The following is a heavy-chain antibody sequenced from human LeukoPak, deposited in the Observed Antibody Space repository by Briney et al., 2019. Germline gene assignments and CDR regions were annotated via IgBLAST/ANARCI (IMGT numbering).Heavy chain of an antibody. Sequence: GGSLRLSCAASGFTFSSYAMSWVRQAPGKGLEWVSAISGSGGSTYYADSVKGRFTISRDNSKNTLYLQMNSLRAEDTAVYYCAKGGVVVVPAANAHGYSFDYWGQGTLVTVSS. CDR1: GFTFSSYA. CDR3: AKGGVVVVPAANAHGYSFDY. V-gene: IGHV3-23*01. CDR2: ISGSGGST. D-gene: IGHD2-2*01. J-gene: IGHJ4*02.